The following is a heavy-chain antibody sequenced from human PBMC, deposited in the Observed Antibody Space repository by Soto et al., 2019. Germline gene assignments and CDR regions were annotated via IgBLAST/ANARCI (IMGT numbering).Heavy chain of an antibody. V-gene: IGHV1-69*12. CDR2: IIPIFGTA. Sequence: QVQLVQSGAEVKKPGSSVKVSCKASGGTFSSYAISWVRQAPRQGLEWMGGIIPIFGTANYAQKFQGRVTITADESTSTAYMELSSLRSEDTAVYYCASRGYSSSSPYYYGMDVWGQGTTVTVSS. J-gene: IGHJ6*02. CDR3: ASRGYSSSSPYYYGMDV. D-gene: IGHD6-6*01. CDR1: GGTFSSYA.